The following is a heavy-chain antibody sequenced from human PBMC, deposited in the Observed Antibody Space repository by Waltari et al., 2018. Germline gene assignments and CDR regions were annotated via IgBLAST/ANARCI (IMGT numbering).Heavy chain of an antibody. CDR3: AKQENDCGDYLFDY. CDR2: FYYSGSI. CDR1: GVSIGRHSDY. D-gene: IGHD4-17*01. J-gene: IGHJ4*02. Sequence: QLQLQYSGPGLVRPSGSLSLTWAVSGVSIGRHSDYCRWIRRPPGKGLAWNGSFYYSGSIYYNPQLKSRVTISVDTPKNQFSLKLTAVTAADTGVYYCAKQENDCGDYLFDYWGQGTLVTVSS. V-gene: IGHV4-39*01.